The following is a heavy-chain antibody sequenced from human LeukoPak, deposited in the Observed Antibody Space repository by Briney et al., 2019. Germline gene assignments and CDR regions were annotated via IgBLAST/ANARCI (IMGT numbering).Heavy chain of an antibody. CDR2: ISSSSSYI. D-gene: IGHD2-2*01. CDR3: ARDWNIVVVPAAMSWSDP. V-gene: IGHV3-21*01. J-gene: IGHJ5*02. Sequence: GGSLRLSCAASGFTFSSYSMNWVRQAPGKGLEWVSSISSSSSYIYYADSVKGRFTISRDNAKNSLYLQMNSLRAEDTAVYYCARDWNIVVVPAAMSWSDPWGQGTLVTVSS. CDR1: GFTFSSYS.